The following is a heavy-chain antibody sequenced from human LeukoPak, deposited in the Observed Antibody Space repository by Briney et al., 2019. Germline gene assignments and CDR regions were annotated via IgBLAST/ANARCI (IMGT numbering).Heavy chain of an antibody. D-gene: IGHD5-18*01. CDR1: GYTFTGYY. V-gene: IGHV1-2*02. CDR2: INPTTGGT. CDR3: ARADTAMVSVGY. Sequence: GASVKVSCKASGYTFTGYYMHWVRQAPGQGLEWMGWINPTTGGTNYAQKFQGRVTMTRDTSITTAYMELSSLRSDDTAVYYCARADTAMVSVGYWGQGTLVTVSS. J-gene: IGHJ4*02.